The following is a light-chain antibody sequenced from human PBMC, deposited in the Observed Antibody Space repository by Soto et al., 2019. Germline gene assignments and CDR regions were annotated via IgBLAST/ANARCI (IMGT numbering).Light chain of an antibody. CDR3: QQYNSSSLT. Sequence: DIQKTQSPSTMSASVGDRVTITCRASQSISSWLAWYQQKPGKAPKLLIYDASSLESGVPSRFSGSGSGTEFTLTISSLQPDDFATYYCQQYNSSSLTFGGGTKVDIK. J-gene: IGKJ4*01. CDR1: QSISSW. CDR2: DAS. V-gene: IGKV1-5*01.